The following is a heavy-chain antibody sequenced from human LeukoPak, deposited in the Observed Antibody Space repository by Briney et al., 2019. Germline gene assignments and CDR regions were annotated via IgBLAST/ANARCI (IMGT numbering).Heavy chain of an antibody. CDR1: GFTFSSYS. Sequence: GSLRLSCAASGFTFSSYSMNWVRQAPGKGLEWIGEINHSGSTNYNPPLKSRVTISVDTSKNQFSLKLCSVTAADTAVYYCARRNSYYDFWSGYYRGNAFDIWGQGTMVTVSS. J-gene: IGHJ3*02. D-gene: IGHD3-3*01. CDR2: INHSGST. CDR3: ARRNSYYDFWSGYYRGNAFDI. V-gene: IGHV4-34*01.